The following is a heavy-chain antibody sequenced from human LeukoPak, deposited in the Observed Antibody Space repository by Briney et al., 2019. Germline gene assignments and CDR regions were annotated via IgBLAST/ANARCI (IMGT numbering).Heavy chain of an antibody. V-gene: IGHV3-23*01. CDR2: ISGSGGST. Sequence: GGSLRLSCAASGFTFSSYAMSWVRQAPGQGLEWVSAISGSGGSTYYADSVKGRFTISRDNSKNTLYLQMNSLRAEDTAVYYCAKDTYSSGWYVRGLFDYWGQGTLVTVSS. J-gene: IGHJ4*02. CDR1: GFTFSSYA. D-gene: IGHD6-19*01. CDR3: AKDTYSSGWYVRGLFDY.